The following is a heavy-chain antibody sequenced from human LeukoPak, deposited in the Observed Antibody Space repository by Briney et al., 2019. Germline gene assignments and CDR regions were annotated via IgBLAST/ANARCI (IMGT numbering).Heavy chain of an antibody. V-gene: IGHV4-39*01. CDR3: ARHWYSSSCMDV. CDR1: GDSISSSSYY. D-gene: IGHD6-13*01. CDR2: IYYRGSS. J-gene: IGHJ6*02. Sequence: PSQTLSLTCTVSGDSISSSSYYWGWIRQPPGKGLEWIGNIYYRGSSYYNPSLKSRVTISVDTSKNQFSLKLNSVTAADTAIFYCARHWYSSSCMDVWGQGTTVTVSS.